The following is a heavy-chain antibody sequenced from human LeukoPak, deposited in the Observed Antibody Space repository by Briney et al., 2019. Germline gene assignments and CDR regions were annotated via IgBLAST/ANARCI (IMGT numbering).Heavy chain of an antibody. CDR1: EFTFSSYG. CDR2: ISYDGSNK. D-gene: IGHD3-16*01. CDR3: AKDGVVPEYFQH. J-gene: IGHJ1*01. V-gene: IGHV3-30*18. Sequence: PGGSLRLSCAASEFTFSSYGMHWVRQAPGKGLEWVAVISYDGSNKYYADSVKGRFTISRGNSKNTLYLQMNSLRAEDTAVYYCAKDGVVPEYFQHWGQGTLVTVSS.